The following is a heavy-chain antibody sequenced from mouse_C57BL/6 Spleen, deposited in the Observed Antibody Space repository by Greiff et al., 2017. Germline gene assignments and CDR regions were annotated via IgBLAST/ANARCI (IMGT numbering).Heavy chain of an antibody. V-gene: IGHV14-2*01. D-gene: IGHD1-1*01. CDR2: IDPEDGET. J-gene: IGHJ3*01. CDR3: ARGSSPAWFAY. Sequence: VQLQQSGAELVKPGASVKLSCTASGFNIKYYYMHWVKQRTEQGLEWIGRIDPEDGETKYAPNFQGKATITADKSSNTAYLQLSSLTSEDTSVYYCARGSSPAWFAYWGQGTLVTVSA. CDR1: GFNIKYYY.